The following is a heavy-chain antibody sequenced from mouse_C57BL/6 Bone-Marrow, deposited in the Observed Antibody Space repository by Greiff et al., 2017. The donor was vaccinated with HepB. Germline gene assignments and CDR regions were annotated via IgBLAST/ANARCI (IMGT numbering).Heavy chain of an antibody. CDR1: GFTFSSYG. CDR2: ISSGGSYT. CDR3: ARERGIFLYYFDY. J-gene: IGHJ2*01. V-gene: IGHV5-6*01. Sequence: EVQLVESGGDLVKPGGSLKLSCAASGFTFSSYGMSWVRQTPDKRLEWVATISSGGSYTYYPDSVKGRFTISRDNAKNTLYLQMSSLKSEDTAMYYCARERGIFLYYFDYWGQGTTLTGSS.